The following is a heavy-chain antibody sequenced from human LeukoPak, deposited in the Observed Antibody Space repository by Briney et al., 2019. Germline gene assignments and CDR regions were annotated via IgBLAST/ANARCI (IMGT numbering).Heavy chain of an antibody. D-gene: IGHD6-13*01. Sequence: ASVKVSCKASGYTFTSYGISWVRQAPGQGLEWMGWISAYNGNTNYAQKLQGRVTMTTDTSTSTAYMELRSLRSDDTAVYYCARIAAAGTGVSYHYGMDVWGQGTTVTVSS. CDR3: ARIAAAGTGVSYHYGMDV. J-gene: IGHJ6*02. CDR1: GYTFTSYG. CDR2: ISAYNGNT. V-gene: IGHV1-18*01.